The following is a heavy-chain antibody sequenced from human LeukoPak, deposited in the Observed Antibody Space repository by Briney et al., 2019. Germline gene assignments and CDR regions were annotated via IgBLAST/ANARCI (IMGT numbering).Heavy chain of an antibody. D-gene: IGHD2-21*01. CDR2: ISAYNGNT. Sequence: ASVKVSCKASGYTFTSYGISWVRQAPGQGLEWMGWISAYNGNTSYAQKLQGRVTMTTDTSTSTAYMELRSLRSDDTAVYYCARIGGGDSHYYYGMDVWGQGTTVTVSS. J-gene: IGHJ6*02. CDR1: GYTFTSYG. V-gene: IGHV1-18*01. CDR3: ARIGGGDSHYYYGMDV.